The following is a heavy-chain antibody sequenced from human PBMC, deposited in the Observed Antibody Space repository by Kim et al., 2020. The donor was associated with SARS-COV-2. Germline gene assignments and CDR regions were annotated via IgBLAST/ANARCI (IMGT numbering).Heavy chain of an antibody. V-gene: IGHV3-73*01. CDR2: ISRKANSYAT. Sequence: GGSLRLSCAASGFSFSDSAMHWVRQASGKGLEWVGRISRKANSYATPSAASVKGRFTISSDDSKYAAYLQMNSLKTEDTAGSYCPRVPGTTLAFWDAYD. D-gene: IGHD1-1*01. CDR1: GFSFSDSA. CDR3: PRVPGTTLAFWDAYD. J-gene: IGHJ3*02.